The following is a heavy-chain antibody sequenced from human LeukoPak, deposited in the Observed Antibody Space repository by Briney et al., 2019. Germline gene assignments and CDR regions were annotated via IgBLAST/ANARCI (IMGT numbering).Heavy chain of an antibody. J-gene: IGHJ4*02. Sequence: SVKVSCKASGGTFSSYAISWVRQAPGQGLEWMGGIIPIFGTANYAQKFQGRVTITTDESTSTAYMELSSLRSEDTGVYYCASPKAGYSGSYHYYFDYWGQGTLVTVSS. D-gene: IGHD1-26*01. CDR2: IIPIFGTA. V-gene: IGHV1-69*05. CDR1: GGTFSSYA. CDR3: ASPKAGYSGSYHYYFDY.